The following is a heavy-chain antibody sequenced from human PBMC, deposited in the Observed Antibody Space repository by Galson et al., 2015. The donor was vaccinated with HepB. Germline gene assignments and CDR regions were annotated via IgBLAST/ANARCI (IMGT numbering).Heavy chain of an antibody. V-gene: IGHV1-69*13. CDR3: VCPDSSSWYTLVGDYYYGMDD. CDR2: IIPIFGTA. CDR1: GGTFSSYA. D-gene: IGHD6-13*01. Sequence: SVKVSCKASGGTFSSYAISWVRQAPGQGLEWMGGIIPIFGTANYAQKFQGRVTITADESTSTAYMELSSLRSEDTAVYYCVCPDSSSWYTLVGDYYYGMDDWGQGTTVTVSS. J-gene: IGHJ6*02.